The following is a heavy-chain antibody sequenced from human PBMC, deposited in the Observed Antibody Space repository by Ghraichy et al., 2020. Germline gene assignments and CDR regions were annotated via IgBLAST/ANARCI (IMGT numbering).Heavy chain of an antibody. Sequence: SVKVSCKASGGTFSSYAISWVRQAPGQGLEWMGGIIPIFGTANYAQKFQGRVTITADESTSTAYMELSSLRSEDTAVYYCARTYYYDSSPAFDYWGQGTLVTVSS. CDR3: ARTYYYDSSPAFDY. D-gene: IGHD3-22*01. J-gene: IGHJ4*02. CDR1: GGTFSSYA. V-gene: IGHV1-69*13. CDR2: IIPIFGTA.